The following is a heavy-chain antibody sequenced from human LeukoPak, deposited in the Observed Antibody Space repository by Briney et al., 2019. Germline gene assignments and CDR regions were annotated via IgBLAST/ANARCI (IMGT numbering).Heavy chain of an antibody. J-gene: IGHJ4*02. V-gene: IGHV1-18*01. CDR2: ISAYNGNT. D-gene: IGHD6-6*01. CDR1: GYTFTSYG. Sequence: ASVKVSCKASGYTFTSYGISWVRQAPGQGLEWMGWISAYNGNTNYAQKLQGRVTMTTDTSTSTAYMELRSLRSDDTAVYYCARDPPSSIAAPNYLDYWGQGTLVTVSS. CDR3: ARDPPSSIAAPNYLDY.